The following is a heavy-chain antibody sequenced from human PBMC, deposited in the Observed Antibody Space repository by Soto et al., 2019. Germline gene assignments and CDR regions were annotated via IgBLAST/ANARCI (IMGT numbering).Heavy chain of an antibody. CDR1: GFTSSSYW. D-gene: IGHD3-22*01. J-gene: IGHJ3*02. CDR3: ARDTYYYDSSDHFSADAFDI. Sequence: EVQLVESGGGLVQPGGSLRLSCAASGFTSSSYWIHWVRQAPGKGLVWVSRISNDGSSTNYADSVKGRFTISRDNAKNTVYLQMNSLRAEDTAVYYCARDTYYYDSSDHFSADAFDIWGRGTMVTVSS. V-gene: IGHV3-74*01. CDR2: ISNDGSST.